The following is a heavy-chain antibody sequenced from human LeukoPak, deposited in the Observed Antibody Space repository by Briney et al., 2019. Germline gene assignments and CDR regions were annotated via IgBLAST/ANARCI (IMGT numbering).Heavy chain of an antibody. CDR2: ISGSGGAT. CDR1: GFTFNNYA. V-gene: IGHV3-23*01. CDR3: ASLDYFDSSDYGDY. Sequence: GGSLRLSCAASGFTFNNYAMSWVRQAPGKGLEWVSAISGSGGATYYADSVKGRFTISRDNSENTLYLQMNSLRAEDTALYYCASLDYFDSSDYGDYWGQGTLVTVSS. J-gene: IGHJ4*02. D-gene: IGHD3-22*01.